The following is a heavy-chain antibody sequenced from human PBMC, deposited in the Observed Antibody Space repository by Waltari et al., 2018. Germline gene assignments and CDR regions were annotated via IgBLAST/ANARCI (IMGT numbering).Heavy chain of an antibody. CDR3: AKDAFGNTYLDF. D-gene: IGHD2-2*02. J-gene: IGHJ4*02. V-gene: IGHV3-30*02. CDR1: GFTSSNFG. CDR2: IWFDGSDK. Sequence: QVNLVESGGGVVQPGGSLRSSCTTSGFTSSNFGMHWVRQAPGKGLECVALIWFDGSDKFYADSVRGRFTISRDNSARTLYLDMDSLRLDDTAMYYCAKDAFGNTYLDFWGQGTLVTVSS.